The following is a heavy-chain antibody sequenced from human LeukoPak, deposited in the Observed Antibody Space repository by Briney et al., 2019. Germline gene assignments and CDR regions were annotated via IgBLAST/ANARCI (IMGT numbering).Heavy chain of an antibody. CDR3: ARGGYSSSWYLWWYFDL. J-gene: IGHJ2*01. D-gene: IGHD6-13*01. CDR1: GFTFDDYG. V-gene: IGHV3-9*01. CDR2: ISWNSDSV. Sequence: GGSLRLSCAASGFTFDDYGMHWVRQAPGKGLEWVSSISWNSDSVGYADSVKGRFTISRDNAENSLYLQMNSLRAEDTAVYYCARGGYSSSWYLWWYFDLWGRGTLVTVSS.